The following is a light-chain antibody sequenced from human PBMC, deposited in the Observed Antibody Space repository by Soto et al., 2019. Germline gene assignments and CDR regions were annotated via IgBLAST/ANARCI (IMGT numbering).Light chain of an antibody. V-gene: IGKV3-11*01. CDR2: DAS. Sequence: EFVLTQSPGTLSLSPWEIATLSCRSSDTINVYLAWYQQKPGQAPSLLIYDASNRATGIPARFSGSGSGTDFTLTISSLEPEDFAIYYCQQRYNWPPLTFGQGTRLEIK. CDR3: QQRYNWPPLT. J-gene: IGKJ5*01. CDR1: DTINVY.